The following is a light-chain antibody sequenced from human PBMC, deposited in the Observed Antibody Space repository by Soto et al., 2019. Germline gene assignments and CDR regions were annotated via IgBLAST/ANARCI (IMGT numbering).Light chain of an antibody. J-gene: IGKJ1*01. CDR2: NAA. Sequence: IQMTQSPSTLSSSLADRVTLTWRASQSISSCLAWYQKKPGKAPKLLLYNAASLESGGPSRFSRGRSWTELTLTISTLQPDDYANYYCQQYNNYSPWTFGQGTKVDIK. CDR3: QQYNNYSPWT. V-gene: IGKV1-5*03. CDR1: QSISSC.